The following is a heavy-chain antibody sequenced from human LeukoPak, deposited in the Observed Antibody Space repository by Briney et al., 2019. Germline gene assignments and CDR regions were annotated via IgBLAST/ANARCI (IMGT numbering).Heavy chain of an antibody. J-gene: IGHJ4*02. V-gene: IGHV1-18*04. CDR1: GYTFTNYG. CDR2: ISAYNGNT. CDR3: ARGGYSGSYNDY. D-gene: IGHD1-26*01. Sequence: ASVKVSCKASGYTFTNYGISWVRQAPGQGLEWMGWISAYNGNTNYARKLQGRVTMTTDTSTSTAYMELRSLRSDDTAAYYCARGGYSGSYNDYWGQGTLVTVSS.